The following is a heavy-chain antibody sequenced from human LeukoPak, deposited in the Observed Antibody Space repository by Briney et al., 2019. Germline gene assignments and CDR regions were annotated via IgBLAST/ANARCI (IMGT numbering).Heavy chain of an antibody. CDR2: INPSGGST. Sequence: ASVKVSCKASGYTFTSYYMHWVRQAPGQGLEWMGIINPSGGSTSYAQKFQGRVTMTRDTSTSTVYMELSSLRSEDTAVYYCARDLRFSAVNYYDSREGGQGTLVTVSS. D-gene: IGHD3-22*01. J-gene: IGHJ4*02. V-gene: IGHV1-46*01. CDR3: ARDLRFSAVNYYDSRE. CDR1: GYTFTSYY.